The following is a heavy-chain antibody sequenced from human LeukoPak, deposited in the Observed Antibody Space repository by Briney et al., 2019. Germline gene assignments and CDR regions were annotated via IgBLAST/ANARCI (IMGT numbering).Heavy chain of an antibody. D-gene: IGHD6-13*01. CDR2: IRQDGSQE. Sequence: QAGGTLRLSCVVSEFSASNYWMSWVRQAPGKGLEWVANIRQDGSQENYVDSVKGRFTISRDNAKNSVYLQMNGLLVEDTAVYYCVREWAGGLAAAGTRMEGSYWGQGTQVIVS. V-gene: IGHV3-7*01. CDR1: EFSASNYW. CDR3: VREWAGGLAAAGTRMEGSY. J-gene: IGHJ4*02.